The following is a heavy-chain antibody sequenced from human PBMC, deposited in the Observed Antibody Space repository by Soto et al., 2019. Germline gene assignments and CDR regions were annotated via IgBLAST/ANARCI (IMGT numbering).Heavy chain of an antibody. V-gene: IGHV4-31*03. Sequence: SETLSLTCTVSGGSISSGGYYWCWIRQHPGKGLEWIGSIYYSGSTYSNPSLKSRVTISVDTSKNQFSLKLSSVTAADTAVYYCARDLADTAMEPYYYYGMDVWGQGTTVT. CDR1: GGSISSGGYY. CDR3: ARDLADTAMEPYYYYGMDV. D-gene: IGHD5-18*01. J-gene: IGHJ6*02. CDR2: IYYSGST.